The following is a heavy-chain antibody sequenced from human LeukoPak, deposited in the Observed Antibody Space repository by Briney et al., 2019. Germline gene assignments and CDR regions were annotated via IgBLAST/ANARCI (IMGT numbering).Heavy chain of an antibody. CDR2: ISSNGGST. Sequence: GGSLRLSCAASGFTFSSYRMNWVRQAPGKGLEYVSAISSNGGSTYYANSVKGRFTISRDNSKNTLYLQMGSLRAEDMAVYYCARDAAAGIIDYWGQGTLVTVSS. V-gene: IGHV3-64*01. D-gene: IGHD6-13*01. J-gene: IGHJ4*02. CDR1: GFTFSSYR. CDR3: ARDAAAGIIDY.